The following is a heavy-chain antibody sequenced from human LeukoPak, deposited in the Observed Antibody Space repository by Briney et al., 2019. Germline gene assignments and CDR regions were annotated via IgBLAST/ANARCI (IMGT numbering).Heavy chain of an antibody. V-gene: IGHV4-34*01. J-gene: IGHJ4*02. CDR2: INHSGNT. Sequence: GSLRLSCAASGFTFSSYEMNWVRQSPGKGLEWIGEINHSGNTNYNPSLKSRVTISVDTSKNQFSLKLSSVTAADTAVYYCARENVVATPYYDYWGQGTLVTVSS. CDR3: ARENVVATPYYDY. CDR1: GFTFSSYE. D-gene: IGHD2-21*01.